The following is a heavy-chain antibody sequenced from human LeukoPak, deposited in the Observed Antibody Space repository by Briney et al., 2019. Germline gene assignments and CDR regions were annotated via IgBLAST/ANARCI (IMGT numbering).Heavy chain of an antibody. CDR1: GFTFSSYG. D-gene: IGHD6-19*01. J-gene: IGHJ3*01. V-gene: IGHV3-30*02. CDR3: ARGGVSRIAVAGTYAFDF. CDR2: IRYDGSNK. Sequence: GGSLRLSCAASGFTFSSYGMHWVRQAPGKGLEWVAFIRYDGSNKYYADSVKGRFTISRDNAKNSLYLQMNSLRAEDTAVYYCARGGVSRIAVAGTYAFDFWGQGTMVTVSS.